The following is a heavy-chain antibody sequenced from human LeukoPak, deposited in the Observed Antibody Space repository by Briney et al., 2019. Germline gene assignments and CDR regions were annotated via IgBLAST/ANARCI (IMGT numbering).Heavy chain of an antibody. D-gene: IGHD3-3*01. CDR2: ISSSGSTI. CDR1: GFTFSSYE. Sequence: PGGSLRLSCAASGFTFSSYEMNWVRQAPGKGLEWVSYISSSGSTIYYADSVKGRFTISRDNAKNSLYLQMNSLRAEDTAVYYCARGIYPTYDFWSGPYDYWGQGTLVTVSS. J-gene: IGHJ4*02. CDR3: ARGIYPTYDFWSGPYDY. V-gene: IGHV3-48*03.